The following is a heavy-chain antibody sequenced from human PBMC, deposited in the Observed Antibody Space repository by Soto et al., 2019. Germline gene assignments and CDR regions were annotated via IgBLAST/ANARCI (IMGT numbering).Heavy chain of an antibody. V-gene: IGHV3-23*01. J-gene: IGHJ4*02. CDR1: GFTFSSYA. Sequence: PGGSLRLSCAASGFTFSSYAMTWVRQAPGKGLEWVSVISGSGGAIYYADSVKGRFTISRDNSENTVFLQMNSLRAEDTAVYYCAKNGVISAAIFAGPDYWGQGTLVTVT. CDR2: ISGSGGAI. CDR3: AKNGVISAAIFAGPDY. D-gene: IGHD2-2*02.